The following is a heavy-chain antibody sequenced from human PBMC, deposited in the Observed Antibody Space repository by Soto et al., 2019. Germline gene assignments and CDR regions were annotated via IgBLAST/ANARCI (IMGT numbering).Heavy chain of an antibody. J-gene: IGHJ4*02. CDR2: IIPIFGTA. Sequence: QVQLVQSGAEVKKPGSSVKVSCKASGGTFSSYAISWVRQAPGQGLEWMGGIIPIFGTANYAQKFQGRVTITADESTITAYMERSSLRSEDTAVYYCARDRRGGGGFDYWGQGTLVTVSS. D-gene: IGHD3-16*01. CDR3: ARDRRGGGGFDY. CDR1: GGTFSSYA. V-gene: IGHV1-69*01.